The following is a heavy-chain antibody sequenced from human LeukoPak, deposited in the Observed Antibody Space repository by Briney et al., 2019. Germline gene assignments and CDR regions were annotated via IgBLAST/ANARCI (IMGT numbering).Heavy chain of an antibody. CDR2: ISSSSSYI. V-gene: IGHV3-21*01. CDR3: ARDPDQYYYDSQYQVDAFDI. D-gene: IGHD3-22*01. CDR1: GFTFSSYS. J-gene: IGHJ3*02. Sequence: KPGESLRLSCAASGFTFSSYSMNWVRQAPGKGLEWVSSISSSSSYIYYADSVKGRFTISRDNAKNSLYLQMNSLRAEDTAVYYCARDPDQYYYDSQYQVDAFDIWGQGTMVTVSS.